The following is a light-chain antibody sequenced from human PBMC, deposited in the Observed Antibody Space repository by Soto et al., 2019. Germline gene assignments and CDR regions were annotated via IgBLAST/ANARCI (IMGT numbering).Light chain of an antibody. Sequence: DIQMTQSPSTLSASVGDRVTITCRASQSILSWLAWYQHKPGKAPKLLIYDASSLESGVPSRFSGSRSGTKFTLTISSLQSEDFAVYYCQQYNNWPPWTFGQGTKVDIK. V-gene: IGKV1-5*01. J-gene: IGKJ1*01. CDR2: DAS. CDR3: QQYNNWPPWT. CDR1: QSILSW.